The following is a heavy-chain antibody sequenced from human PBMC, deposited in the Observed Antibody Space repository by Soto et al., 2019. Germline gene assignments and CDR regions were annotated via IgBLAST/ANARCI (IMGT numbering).Heavy chain of an antibody. CDR3: ARDRGSGWYWFDP. Sequence: SVKVSCKASGGTFSSYAISWVRQAPGQGLEWMGGIIPIFGTANYAQKFQGRVTITADESTSTAYMELSSLRFEDTAVYYCARDRGSGWYWFDPWGQGTLVTVSS. CDR1: GGTFSSYA. V-gene: IGHV1-69*13. CDR2: IIPIFGTA. D-gene: IGHD6-19*01. J-gene: IGHJ5*02.